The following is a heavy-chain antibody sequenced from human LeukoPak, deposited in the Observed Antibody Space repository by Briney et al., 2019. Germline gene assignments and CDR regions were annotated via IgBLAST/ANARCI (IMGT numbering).Heavy chain of an antibody. CDR2: FYASGGT. CDR1: GFSVSSNY. CDR3: AAKGNGYTGIYVFAH. J-gene: IGHJ4*02. V-gene: IGHV3-66*01. Sequence: GGPLRLSCEASGFSVSSNYMSWVRQAPGKGLEWVSVFYASGGTYYTDSVKGRFTISRDTSTNSLYLQMNSLRAEDTAVYFCAAKGNGYTGIYVFAHWGQGTLVTVSS. D-gene: IGHD5-12*01.